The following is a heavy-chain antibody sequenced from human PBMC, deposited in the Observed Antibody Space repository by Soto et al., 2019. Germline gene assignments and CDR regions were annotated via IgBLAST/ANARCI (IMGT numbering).Heavy chain of an antibody. D-gene: IGHD6-13*01. CDR1: GYNFTGYN. J-gene: IGHJ6*02. V-gene: IGHV1-2*02. CDR3: ARDPYSAAGMDD. Sequence: ASVTVSCRASGYNFTGYNLHWVRQAPGQGLEWMGWIDPNTGGANYEPKCRGSVTLTRDPSITTAYMDVSRLRSDDPDVYSCARDPYSAAGMDDWGQGATVTVS. CDR2: IDPNTGGA.